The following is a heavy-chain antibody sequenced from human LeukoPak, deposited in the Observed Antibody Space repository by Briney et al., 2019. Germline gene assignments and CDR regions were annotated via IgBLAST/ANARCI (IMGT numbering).Heavy chain of an antibody. CDR1: GFTFSDSW. D-gene: IGHD3-16*01. CDR2: MNQDGSAR. J-gene: IGHJ6*02. V-gene: IGHV3-7*01. Sequence: GGSLRLSCAASGFTFSDSWMSWVRQAPGKGLEWVANMNQDGSARDYVDSVKGRFTISRDNARNSLYLQMSSLRAEDTAVYYCATYTHWVAGDVWGQGTTVTVSS. CDR3: ATYTHWVAGDV.